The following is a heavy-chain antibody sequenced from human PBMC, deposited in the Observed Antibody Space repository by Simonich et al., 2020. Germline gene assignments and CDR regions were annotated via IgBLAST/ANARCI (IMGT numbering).Heavy chain of an antibody. CDR2: ISAYNGKT. D-gene: IGHD2-15*01. CDR3: ARASRGTWWYYYFDY. CDR1: GYTYTSYG. V-gene: IGHV1-18*01. J-gene: IGHJ4*02. Sequence: QVQLVQSGAEVKKPGALVKVSCKASGYTYTSYGISWVRQAPGQGLEWMGWISAYNGKTNYARKHQGRVTMTTDTSTSTAYMELRSLRSDDTAVYYCARASRGTWWYYYFDYWGQGTLVTVSS.